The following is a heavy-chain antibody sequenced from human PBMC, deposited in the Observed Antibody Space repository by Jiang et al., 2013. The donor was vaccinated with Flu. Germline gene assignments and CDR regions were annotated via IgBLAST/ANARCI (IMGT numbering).Heavy chain of an antibody. CDR3: ASIRDCGGDCDDAFDI. J-gene: IGHJ3*02. CDR1: GGSISSSSYY. CDR2: IYYSGST. D-gene: IGHD2-21*02. Sequence: GSGLVKPSETLSLTCTVSGGSISSSSYYWGWIRQPPGKGLEWIGSIYYSGSTYYNPSLKSRVTISVDTSKNQFSLKLSSVTAADTAVYYCASIRDCGGDCDDAFDIWGQGTMVTVSS. V-gene: IGHV4-39*01.